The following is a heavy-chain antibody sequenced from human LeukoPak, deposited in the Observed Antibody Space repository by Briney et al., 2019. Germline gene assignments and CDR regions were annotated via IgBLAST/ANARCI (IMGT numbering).Heavy chain of an antibody. CDR1: GGTFSSYA. V-gene: IGHV1-69*05. D-gene: IGHD1-14*01. CDR2: IIPIFGTA. J-gene: IGHJ4*02. Sequence: ASVKVSCKASGGTFSSYAISWVRQAPGQGLEWMGGIIPIFGTANYAQKLQGRVTMTTDTSTSTAYMELRSLRSDDTAVYYCARARMPETTDYWGQGTLVTVSS. CDR3: ARARMPETTDY.